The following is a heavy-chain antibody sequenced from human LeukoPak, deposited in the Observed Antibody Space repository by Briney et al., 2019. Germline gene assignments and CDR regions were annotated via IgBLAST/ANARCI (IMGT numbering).Heavy chain of an antibody. CDR3: VRVYYFGSGSYSSYYYYMDV. CDR2: IKQDGSEK. V-gene: IGHV3-7*01. CDR1: GFTFNNAW. Sequence: PGGSLRLSCAASGFTFNNAWMNWVRQAPGKGLEWVANIKQDGSEKYSVDSVKGRFTISRDNAKNSLFLQMNSLRAEDTAVYYCVRVYYFGSGSYSSYYYYMDVWGKGTTVTVSS. J-gene: IGHJ6*03. D-gene: IGHD3-10*01.